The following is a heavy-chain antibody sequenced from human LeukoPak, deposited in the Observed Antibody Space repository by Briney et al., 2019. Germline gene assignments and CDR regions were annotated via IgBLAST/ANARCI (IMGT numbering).Heavy chain of an antibody. CDR3: ARFSGYSYGYYFDY. J-gene: IGHJ4*02. Sequence: SETLSLTCTVSGGSISSYYWSWIRQPPGKGLEWIGYIYYSGSTNYNPSLKSRVTISVDTSKNQFSLKLSSMTAADTAVYYCARFSGYSYGYYFDYWGQGTLVTVSS. V-gene: IGHV4-59*01. CDR1: GGSISSYY. CDR2: IYYSGST. D-gene: IGHD5-18*01.